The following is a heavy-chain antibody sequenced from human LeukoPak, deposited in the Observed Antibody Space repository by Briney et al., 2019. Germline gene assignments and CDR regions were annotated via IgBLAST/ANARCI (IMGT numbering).Heavy chain of an antibody. CDR3: ARGTMGDDI. J-gene: IGHJ3*02. CDR1: GVSITSYY. V-gene: IGHV4-59*01. D-gene: IGHD3-3*01. CDR2: IYYSGST. Sequence: NPSETLSLTCTVSGVSITSYYWSWIRQPPGKGLEWIGYIYYSGSTNYNPSLKSRVTISVDMSKNQFSLKLSSVTAADTAVYYCARGTMGDDIWGQGTMDTVSS.